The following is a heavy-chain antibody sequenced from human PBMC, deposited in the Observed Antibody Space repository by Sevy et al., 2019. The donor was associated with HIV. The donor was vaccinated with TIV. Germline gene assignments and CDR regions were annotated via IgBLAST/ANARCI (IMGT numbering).Heavy chain of an antibody. CDR1: GGSISTGGFS. V-gene: IGHV4-30-2*01. D-gene: IGHD3-16*01. CDR3: VRGPSYGYVSYGFDV. Sequence: SETLSLTCAVSGGSISTGGFSWNWIRQPPGKGLEWIGNIYRTGNTYYNPSLGSRVSISVYRSKNQFSLKLSSVTAADTAVYYCVRGPSYGYVSYGFDVWGQGTMVTVSS. J-gene: IGHJ3*01. CDR2: IYRTGNT.